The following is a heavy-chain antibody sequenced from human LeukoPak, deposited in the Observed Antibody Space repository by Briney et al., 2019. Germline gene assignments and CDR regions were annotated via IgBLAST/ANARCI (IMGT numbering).Heavy chain of an antibody. CDR2: LDPEDGET. CDR1: VYTLSDLA. V-gene: IGHV1-24*01. D-gene: IGHD5-24*01. CDR3: ATIGSEPQFAT. J-gene: IGHJ5*02. Sequence: GASVKVSCKVSVYTLSDLAMHWVRQTAAKGLEWMGGLDPEDGETIYAQKFQGRVTMTEDTSTDTAYMELSNLRSEDTAIYYCATIGSEPQFATWGQGTLVTVSS.